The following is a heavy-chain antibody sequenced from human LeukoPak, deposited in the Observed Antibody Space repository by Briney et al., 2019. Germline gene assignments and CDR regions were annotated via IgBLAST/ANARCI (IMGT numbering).Heavy chain of an antibody. Sequence: GASVKVSCKASGYTFTSYGISWVRQAPGQGREWMGWISADNTNTNYAQKLQGRVTMTTDTSTSTAYMELRSLRSDDTAVYYCARERSVSSGWSNWFEPWGQGTLVTVSS. CDR1: GYTFTSYG. V-gene: IGHV1-18*01. J-gene: IGHJ5*02. CDR2: ISADNTNT. D-gene: IGHD6-19*01. CDR3: ARERSVSSGWSNWFEP.